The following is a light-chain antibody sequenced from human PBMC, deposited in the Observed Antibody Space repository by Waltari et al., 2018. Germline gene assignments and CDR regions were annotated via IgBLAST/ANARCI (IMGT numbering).Light chain of an antibody. V-gene: IGLV1-40*02. CDR3: QSFDTSLSHGVV. CDR2: GNN. Sequence: QSILTQPPSVSGAPGQRVTISCTGSSSNIGAGHDVHWYQEFPGTGPKLPIYGNNNGPSWVPDRFSGSKSGTSASLTITGLQAEDEADYYCQSFDTSLSHGVVFGGGTKVTVL. CDR1: SSNIGAGHD. J-gene: IGLJ3*02.